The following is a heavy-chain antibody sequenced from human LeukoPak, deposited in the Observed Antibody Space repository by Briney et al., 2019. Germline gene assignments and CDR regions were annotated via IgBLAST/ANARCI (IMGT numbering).Heavy chain of an antibody. CDR1: GGSISSSSYY. Sequence: PSETLSLTCTVSGGSISSSSYYWGWIRQPPGKGLEWIGSIYYSGSTYYNPSLKSRVTISVDTSKNQFSLKLSSVTAADTAVYYCARDRPPEYYDSSGYYDYWGQGTLVTVSS. CDR3: ARDRPPEYYDSSGYYDY. D-gene: IGHD3-22*01. V-gene: IGHV4-39*07. CDR2: IYYSGST. J-gene: IGHJ4*02.